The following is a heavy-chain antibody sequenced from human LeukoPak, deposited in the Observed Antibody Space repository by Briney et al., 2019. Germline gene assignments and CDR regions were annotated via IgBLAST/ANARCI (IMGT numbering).Heavy chain of an antibody. V-gene: IGHV3-9*01. D-gene: IGHD3-10*01. CDR2: ISWNSGSI. CDR3: AKATLGVMDV. J-gene: IGHJ6*02. CDR1: GFTFDDYA. Sequence: GRSLRLSCAASGFTFDDYAMHWVRQAPGKGLEWVSGISWNSGSIGYAGSVKGRFTISRDNAKNSLYLQMNSLRAEDTALYYCAKATLGVMDVWGQGTTVTVSS.